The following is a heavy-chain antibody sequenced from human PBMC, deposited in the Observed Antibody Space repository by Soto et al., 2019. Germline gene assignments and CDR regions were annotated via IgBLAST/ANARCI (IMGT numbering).Heavy chain of an antibody. V-gene: IGHV1-3*01. CDR1: GYNISSYA. Sequence: ASVKVSCKASGYNISSYAMHWVRQAPGQRLEWMGWINAGNGNTKYSQKFQGRVTITRDTSASTAYMELSSLRSEDTAVYYCARSERVAAGWFDPWGQGTLVTVSS. D-gene: IGHD6-13*01. CDR3: ARSERVAAGWFDP. CDR2: INAGNGNT. J-gene: IGHJ5*02.